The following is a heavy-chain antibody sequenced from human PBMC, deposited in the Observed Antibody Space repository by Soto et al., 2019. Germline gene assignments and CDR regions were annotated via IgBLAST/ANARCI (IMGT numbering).Heavy chain of an antibody. D-gene: IGHD3-10*01. Sequence: QVQLVQSGAEVKKPGSSVKVSCKASGGTFSSYTISWVRQAPGQGLEWMGMIIPILGIANYAQKFQGRVTITADKSTSTAYMELSSLRSEDTAVYYCARDRGGDAFDIWGQGTMVTVSS. J-gene: IGHJ3*02. CDR1: GGTFSSYT. CDR3: ARDRGGDAFDI. CDR2: IIPILGIA. V-gene: IGHV1-69*08.